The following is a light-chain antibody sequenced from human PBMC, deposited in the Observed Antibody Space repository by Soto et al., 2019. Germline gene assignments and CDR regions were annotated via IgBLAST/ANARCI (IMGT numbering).Light chain of an antibody. CDR2: GAS. Sequence: EIVLTQSPGTLSLSPGERATLSCRASQNISSSYLSWYQQKPGQAPRLLISGASSRATGIPDRFSGSGSGTDFTLTISILETEDFAVYYCQQYGSSPPYTFGQGTKLEIK. CDR3: QQYGSSPPYT. V-gene: IGKV3-20*01. J-gene: IGKJ2*01. CDR1: QNISSSY.